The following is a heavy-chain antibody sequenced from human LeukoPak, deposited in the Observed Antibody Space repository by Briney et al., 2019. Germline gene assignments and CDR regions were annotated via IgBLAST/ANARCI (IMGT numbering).Heavy chain of an antibody. Sequence: GGSLRLSCAASGFTFSSYSMNWVRQAPGKGLEWVSSISSSSSYIYYADSVKGRFTISRDNAKNSLYLQMNSLRAEDTAVYYCAKKVATIGYNWFDPWGQGTLVTVSS. CDR1: GFTFSSYS. V-gene: IGHV3-21*04. CDR3: AKKVATIGYNWFDP. CDR2: ISSSSSYI. D-gene: IGHD5-12*01. J-gene: IGHJ5*02.